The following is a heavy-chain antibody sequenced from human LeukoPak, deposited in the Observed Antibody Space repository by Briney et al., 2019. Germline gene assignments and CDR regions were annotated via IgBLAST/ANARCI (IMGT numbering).Heavy chain of an antibody. CDR1: GYTFTIHY. CDR2: INPSGGST. J-gene: IGHJ4*02. V-gene: IGHV1-46*01. CDR3: ARANTMVRGVISWRSHFDY. D-gene: IGHD3-10*01. Sequence: ASVTVSFKAPGYTFTIHYMHWVRQAPGQGRERMGVINPSGGSTSYAQKFQGRVTMTRDTSTSTVYMELSSLRSEDTAVYYCARANTMVRGVISWRSHFDYWGQGTLVTVSS.